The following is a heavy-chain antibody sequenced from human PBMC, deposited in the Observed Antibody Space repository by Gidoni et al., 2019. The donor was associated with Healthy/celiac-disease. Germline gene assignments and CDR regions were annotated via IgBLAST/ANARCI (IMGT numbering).Heavy chain of an antibody. V-gene: IGHV3-30*18. CDR2: ISYDGSNK. CDR1: GFTFSRYG. J-gene: IGHJ4*02. Sequence: QVQLVESGGGVVQLGRSLRLSCAASGFTFSRYGMHWVRQAPGKGLEWVAVISYDGSNKYYADSVKGRFTISRDNSKNTLYLQMNSLRAEDTAVYYCAKGETYYYGSGSYLGYWGQGTLVTVSS. D-gene: IGHD3-10*01. CDR3: AKGETYYYGSGSYLGY.